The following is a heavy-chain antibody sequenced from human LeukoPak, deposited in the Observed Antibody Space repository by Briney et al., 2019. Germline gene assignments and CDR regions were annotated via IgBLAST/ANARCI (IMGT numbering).Heavy chain of an antibody. Sequence: GGSLRLSCAASGFSFSVYWMHWVRQVPGKGLEWVSGISGGGGYTYYADSGKGRFTISRGNSKNPLSLLMNSLRANDTAVTFCAKAVRGYQHDAVDIWGQGTMLTVSS. J-gene: IGHJ3*02. CDR1: GFSFSVYW. CDR3: AKAVRGYQHDAVDI. CDR2: ISGGGGYT. D-gene: IGHD3-22*01. V-gene: IGHV3-23*01.